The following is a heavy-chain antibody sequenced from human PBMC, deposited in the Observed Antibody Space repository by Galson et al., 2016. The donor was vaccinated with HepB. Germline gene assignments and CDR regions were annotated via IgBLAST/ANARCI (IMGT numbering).Heavy chain of an antibody. CDR2: ITSSSSFV. J-gene: IGHJ3*02. CDR1: GFAFSSYS. Sequence: SLRLSCAASGFAFSSYSMNWVRQAPGKGLEWISYITSSSSFVSYADSVKGRFTISRDNAKNSVNLQMNSLRVEDTAVYYCVRDHHYALDMWGQGTMVTVSS. CDR3: VRDHHYALDM. V-gene: IGHV3-21*06.